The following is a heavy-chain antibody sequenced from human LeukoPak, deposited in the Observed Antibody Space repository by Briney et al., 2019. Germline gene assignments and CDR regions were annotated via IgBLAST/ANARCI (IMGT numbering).Heavy chain of an antibody. CDR3: ASFYCSGGSCYQYYYYYYMDV. D-gene: IGHD2-15*01. Sequence: SETLSLTCTVSGGSISSYYWSWIRQPPGKGLEWIGYIYYSGSTNYNPSLKSRVTISVDTSKNQFSLKLSSVTAADTAVYYCASFYCSGGSCYQYYYYYYMDVWGKGTTVTISS. CDR1: GGSISSYY. CDR2: IYYSGST. J-gene: IGHJ6*03. V-gene: IGHV4-59*01.